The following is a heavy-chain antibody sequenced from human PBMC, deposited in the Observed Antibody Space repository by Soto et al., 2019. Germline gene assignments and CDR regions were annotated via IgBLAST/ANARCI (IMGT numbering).Heavy chain of an antibody. CDR3: AHSLIGYYYDSSGSNWFDP. D-gene: IGHD3-22*01. CDR1: GFSLSTSGVG. J-gene: IGHJ5*02. Sequence: QITLKESGPTLVKPTQTLTLTCTFSGFSLSTSGVGVGWIRQPPGKAREWLALIYWDDDKRYSPSLKSRLTITKDTSKNQVVLTMTNMDPVDTATYYCAHSLIGYYYDSSGSNWFDPWGQGTLVTVSS. CDR2: IYWDDDK. V-gene: IGHV2-5*02.